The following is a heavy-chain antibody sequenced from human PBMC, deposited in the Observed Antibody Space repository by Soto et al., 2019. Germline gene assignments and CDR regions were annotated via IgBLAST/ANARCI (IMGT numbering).Heavy chain of an antibody. Sequence: PSLTRPFFCGPLRNGAFYWGRVPPHPGKGLEWIGYISYVGSTYYNPSLQSRVTISVDTSKNQFSLELSSVTAADTAVYYCARGRGGDQDWFDPWGQGTLVTVSS. V-gene: IGHV4-31*03. J-gene: IGHJ5*02. CDR3: ARGRGGDQDWFDP. CDR2: ISYVGST. D-gene: IGHD2-21*01. CDR1: CGPLRNGAFY.